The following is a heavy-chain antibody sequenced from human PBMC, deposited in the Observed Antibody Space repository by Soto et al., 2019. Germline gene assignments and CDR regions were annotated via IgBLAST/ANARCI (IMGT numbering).Heavy chain of an antibody. CDR1: GFTFSNYA. V-gene: IGHV3-23*01. CDR2: LTGSGGAT. Sequence: GGSLRLSCAASGFTFSNYAMSWVRQAPGKGLEWVSGLTGSGGATYYADSVKGRLTISRDNSDNTLYLQMNSLRAEDTAVYYCARFPCSGGSCYYNWFDPWGQGTLVTVSS. CDR3: ARFPCSGGSCYYNWFDP. J-gene: IGHJ5*02. D-gene: IGHD2-15*01.